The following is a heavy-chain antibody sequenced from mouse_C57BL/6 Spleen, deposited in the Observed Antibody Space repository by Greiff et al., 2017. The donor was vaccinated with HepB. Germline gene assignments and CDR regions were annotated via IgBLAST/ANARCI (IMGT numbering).Heavy chain of an antibody. CDR1: GYAFTNYL. Sequence: QVQLKQSGAELVRPGTSVKVSCKASGYAFTNYLIEWVKQRPGQGLEWIGVINPGSGGTNYNEKFKGKATLTADKSSSTAYMQLSSLTSEDSAVYVCARPYGSSYHYFDYWGQGTTLTVSS. V-gene: IGHV1-54*01. CDR3: ARPYGSSYHYFDY. D-gene: IGHD1-1*01. CDR2: INPGSGGT. J-gene: IGHJ2*01.